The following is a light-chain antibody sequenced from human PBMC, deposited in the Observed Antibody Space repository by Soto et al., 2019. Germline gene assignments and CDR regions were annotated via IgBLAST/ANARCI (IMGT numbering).Light chain of an antibody. CDR3: QQRGNWPPT. J-gene: IGKJ2*01. V-gene: IGKV3-11*01. CDR1: QSFSNY. Sequence: EIVLTQSPATLSLSPGERATLSCRASQSFSNYLAWYQQKPGQAPRLLIYDVSNRATDIPARFSVSGSGTDFTLTISSLEPEDFAVYYCQQRGNWPPTFGQGTKVEI. CDR2: DVS.